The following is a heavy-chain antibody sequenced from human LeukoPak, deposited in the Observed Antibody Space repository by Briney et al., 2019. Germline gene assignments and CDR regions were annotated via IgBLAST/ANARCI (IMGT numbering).Heavy chain of an antibody. Sequence: SETLSLTCTVSGGSISSSSYYWGWLRQPPGKGLEWIGSIYYSGSTYYNPSLKSRVTISVDTSKNQFSLKLSSVTAADTAVYYCARDPVVAAYNWFDPWGQGTLVTVSS. J-gene: IGHJ5*02. D-gene: IGHD2-15*01. CDR2: IYYSGST. CDR1: GGSISSSSYY. CDR3: ARDPVVAAYNWFDP. V-gene: IGHV4-39*07.